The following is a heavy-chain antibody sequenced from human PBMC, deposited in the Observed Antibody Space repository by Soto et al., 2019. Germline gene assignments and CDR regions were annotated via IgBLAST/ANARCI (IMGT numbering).Heavy chain of an antibody. CDR2: ISAYNGNT. D-gene: IGHD2-8*01. Sequence: ASVKVSCKASGYTFTSYGISWVRQAPGQGLEWMGWISAYNGNTNYAQKLKGRVTMTTDTSTSTAYMELRSLRSDDTAVYYCARDPPDIVLMVYAMHYYYYGMDVWGQGTTVTVSS. J-gene: IGHJ6*02. CDR3: ARDPPDIVLMVYAMHYYYYGMDV. CDR1: GYTFTSYG. V-gene: IGHV1-18*01.